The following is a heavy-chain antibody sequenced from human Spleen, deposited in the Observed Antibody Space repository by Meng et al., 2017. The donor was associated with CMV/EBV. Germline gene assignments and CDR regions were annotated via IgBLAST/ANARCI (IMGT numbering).Heavy chain of an antibody. J-gene: IGHJ4*02. CDR3: ARDGYSSSWYEDDY. Sequence: GGSLRLSCAAPGFTFSNYWMSWARQAPGKGLEWVANIRFDGRESHHVDSVKGRFTISRDNAKNSLYLQMNRLRAEDTAVYYCARDGYSSSWYEDDYWGQGTLVTVS. V-gene: IGHV3-7*01. D-gene: IGHD6-13*01. CDR1: GFTFSNYW. CDR2: IRFDGRES.